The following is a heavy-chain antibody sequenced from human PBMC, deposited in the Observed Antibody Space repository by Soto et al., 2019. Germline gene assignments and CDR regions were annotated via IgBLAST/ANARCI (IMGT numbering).Heavy chain of an antibody. J-gene: IGHJ5*02. CDR1: GFTFSDYY. D-gene: IGHD3-22*01. Sequence: GGSLRLSCAASGFTFSDYYMSWIRQAPGKGLEWVSYISSGGTTIYYADSVKGRFTISRDDAKNSLFLQMNSLRPEDTAVYFWATKGGGYYFQFDPWGQGTLVTVSS. CDR3: ATKGGGYYFQFDP. CDR2: ISSGGTTI. V-gene: IGHV3-11*01.